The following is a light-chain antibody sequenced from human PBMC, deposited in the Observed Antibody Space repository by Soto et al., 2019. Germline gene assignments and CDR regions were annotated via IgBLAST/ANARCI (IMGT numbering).Light chain of an antibody. CDR1: QSISSS. J-gene: IGKJ1*01. Sequence: EVVMTQSPATLTVPPGESATLSCRAGQSISSSKLAWYQQNPGQAPRLLLFGVSNRATGIPARFSGSGSGTEFSLTISSLQSEDFAVYYCQQYDYWPRTFGQGTKVDI. CDR2: GVS. V-gene: IGKV3-15*01. CDR3: QQYDYWPRT.